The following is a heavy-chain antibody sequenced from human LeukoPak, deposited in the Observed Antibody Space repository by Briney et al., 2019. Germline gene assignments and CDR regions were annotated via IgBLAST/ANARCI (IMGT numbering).Heavy chain of an antibody. CDR3: ARSLRGGWSQYYFDY. V-gene: IGHV4-61*02. CDR1: GGSISSGSYY. D-gene: IGHD3-10*01. J-gene: IGHJ4*02. Sequence: PSETLSLTCTVSGGSISSGSYYWSWIRQPAGKGLGWIGRIYTSGSTNYNPSLKSRVTISVDTSKNQFSLKLSSVTAADTAVYYCARSLRGGWSQYYFDYWGQGTLVTVSS. CDR2: IYTSGST.